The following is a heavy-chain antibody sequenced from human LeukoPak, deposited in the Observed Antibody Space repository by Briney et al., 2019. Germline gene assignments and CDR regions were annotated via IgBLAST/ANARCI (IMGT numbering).Heavy chain of an antibody. CDR2: ISGSGGST. Sequence: GGSLRLSCAASGFTFSSYVMSWVRQAPGKGLEWVSTISGSGGSTYYADSVKGRFTFSRDNSKNTLYLQMNSLRAEDTAVYYCARGVSTAPDYWGQGTLVTVSS. J-gene: IGHJ4*02. D-gene: IGHD5/OR15-5a*01. CDR3: ARGVSTAPDY. V-gene: IGHV3-23*01. CDR1: GFTFSSYV.